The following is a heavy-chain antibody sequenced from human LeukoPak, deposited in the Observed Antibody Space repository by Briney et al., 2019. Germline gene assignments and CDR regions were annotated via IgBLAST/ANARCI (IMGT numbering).Heavy chain of an antibody. CDR3: ARDGFFGGRVDTFDI. Sequence: GGSLSLSCAVSGLTFSSYWMHGVRRARGEGLVGVSRINNDGSSTHYADSVKGRFTISRDNAKNTLCLQMDSLRAEDTAVYYCARDGFFGGRVDTFDIWGQGTMVTVSS. J-gene: IGHJ3*02. CDR1: GLTFSSYW. CDR2: INNDGSST. D-gene: IGHD3-3*01. V-gene: IGHV3-74*01.